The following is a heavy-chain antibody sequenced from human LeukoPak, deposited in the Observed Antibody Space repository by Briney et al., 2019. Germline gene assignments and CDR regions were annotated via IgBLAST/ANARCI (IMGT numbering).Heavy chain of an antibody. CDR3: AKDGRWDS. J-gene: IGHJ4*02. Sequence: GGSLRLSCAASGFIFNTYAMNWVRQAAGKGLEWVSTICGSGSGSTTHYADSVKGRFTISRDNSKKILYLQMNSLRAEDTAMYYCAKDGRWDSWGQGILVTVSS. CDR2: ICGSGSGSTT. D-gene: IGHD4-23*01. V-gene: IGHV3-23*01. CDR1: GFIFNTYA.